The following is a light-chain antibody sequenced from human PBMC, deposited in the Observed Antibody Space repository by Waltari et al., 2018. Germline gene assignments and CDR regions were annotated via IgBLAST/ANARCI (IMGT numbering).Light chain of an antibody. V-gene: IGLV3-21*02. CDR1: HIGTKA. CDR3: QVWDSHTVV. CDR2: DDD. J-gene: IGLJ2*01. Sequence: SYVLTQLSSMSVTPGQTARIVCGGRHIGTKAVHWYQRKAGQAPLLVLHDDDTRPSGIPERFSGTNSGDTATLTISGVEAEDEADYFCQVWDSHTVVFGGGTNLTVL.